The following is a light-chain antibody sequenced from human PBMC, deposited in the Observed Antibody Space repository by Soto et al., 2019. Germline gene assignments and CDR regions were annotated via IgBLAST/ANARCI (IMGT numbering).Light chain of an antibody. CDR1: SSDVGGYNY. CDR3: TSYTLSSTWV. V-gene: IGLV2-14*01. Sequence: QSALTQPASVSGSPGQSITISCTGTSSDVGGYNYVSWYQQHPGKAPKLMIYEVNNRPSGVSNRFSGSKSGNTASLTISGRQAEAEAEYYCTSYTLSSTWVFGGGTKLTVL. J-gene: IGLJ3*02. CDR2: EVN.